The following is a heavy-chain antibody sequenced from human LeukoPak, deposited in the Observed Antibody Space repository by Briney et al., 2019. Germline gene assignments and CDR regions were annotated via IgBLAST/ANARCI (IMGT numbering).Heavy chain of an antibody. CDR2: TYHSGNT. CDR1: GGSISSHY. CDR3: ARGYDFWSGVMSDAFDI. V-gene: IGHV4-59*11. Sequence: PSETLSLTCTVSGGSISSHYWSWVRQTPGKGLEWIGHTYHSGNTKYNSALKGRVTISDDASKNQFSLRLSSVTAADTAVYFCARGYDFWSGVMSDAFDIWGRGTKVTVSS. J-gene: IGHJ3*02. D-gene: IGHD3-3*01.